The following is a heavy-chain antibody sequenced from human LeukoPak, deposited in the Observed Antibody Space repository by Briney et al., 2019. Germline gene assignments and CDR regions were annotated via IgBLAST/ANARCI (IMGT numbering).Heavy chain of an antibody. J-gene: IGHJ6*03. Sequence: GGSLRLSCAASGFTFDDYTMHWVRQAPGKGLEWVSLISWDGGSTYYADSVKGRFTISRDNSKNSLYLQMNSLRTEDTALYYCAKDGGRRSTYYYYYMDVWGKGTMVTVSS. CDR3: AKDGGRRSTYYYYYMDV. D-gene: IGHD3-16*01. V-gene: IGHV3-43*01. CDR1: GFTFDDYT. CDR2: ISWDGGST.